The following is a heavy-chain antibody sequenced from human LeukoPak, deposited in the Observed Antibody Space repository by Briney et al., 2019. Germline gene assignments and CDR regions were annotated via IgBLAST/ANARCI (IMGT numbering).Heavy chain of an antibody. CDR3: AKDQGYTYGYPEDY. Sequence: GGSLRLSCAASGFTFTSYAMSWVRQAPGKGPEWVSAISGNGGSTYSADSVKGRFTISRDNSKSTLYLQMNSLRAEDTAVYYCAKDQGYTYGYPEDYWGQGTLVTVSS. V-gene: IGHV3-23*01. CDR1: GFTFTSYA. J-gene: IGHJ4*02. D-gene: IGHD5-18*01. CDR2: ISGNGGST.